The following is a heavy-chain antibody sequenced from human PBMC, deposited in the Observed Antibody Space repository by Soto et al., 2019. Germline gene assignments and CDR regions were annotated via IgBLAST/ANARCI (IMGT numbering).Heavy chain of an antibody. Sequence: GGSLRLSCAASGFTCSSYWMSWVRQAPGKGLEWVANIKQDGSEKYYVDSVKGRFTISRDNAKNSLYLQMNSLRAEDTAVYYCARVFMVRGVCSYWGQGTLVTVSS. CDR2: IKQDGSEK. J-gene: IGHJ4*02. V-gene: IGHV3-7*04. CDR1: GFTCSSYW. D-gene: IGHD3-10*01. CDR3: ARVFMVRGVCSY.